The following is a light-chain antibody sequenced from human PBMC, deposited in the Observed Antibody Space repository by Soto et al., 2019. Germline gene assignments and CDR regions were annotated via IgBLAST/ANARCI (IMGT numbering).Light chain of an antibody. V-gene: IGLV1-40*01. CDR1: SSNIGAGYD. CDR3: QSYDSSLSGPYV. Sequence: QPVLTQPPSVSGAPGQRVTISCTGSSSNIGAGYDVHWYQQLPGTAPKLLIYGNSNRPSGVSDRFSGSKSGTSASLAITGLQAEDEADYDCQSYDSSLSGPYVFGTGTQLTVL. CDR2: GNS. J-gene: IGLJ1*01.